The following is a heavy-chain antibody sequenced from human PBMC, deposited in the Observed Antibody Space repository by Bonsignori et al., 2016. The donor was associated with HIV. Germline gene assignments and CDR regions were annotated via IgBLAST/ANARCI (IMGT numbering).Heavy chain of an antibody. V-gene: IGHV3-23*01. D-gene: IGHD4-23*01. J-gene: IGHJ5*02. CDR2: VSGSGGDT. CDR3: VKSHIYRYRGNVFNWFDL. Sequence: VRQAPGKGLEWVSFVSGSGGDTNYADSVKGRLIISRDNSKNILYLHMNSLGVEDTAIYYCVKSHIYRYRGNVFNWFDLWGQGTLVTVSS.